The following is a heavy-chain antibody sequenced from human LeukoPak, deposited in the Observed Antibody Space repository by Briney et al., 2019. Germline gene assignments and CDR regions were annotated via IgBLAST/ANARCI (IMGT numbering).Heavy chain of an antibody. V-gene: IGHV3-15*01. CDR3: TIGDGWLPN. Sequence: GGSLRLSCAASGFTFSNAWMSWVRQAPGKGLEWVGRIKSKIDGGTTEYAAPVKGRFTISRDDSKNTLYLQMSSLKTEDTAVYYCTIGDGWLPNWGQGTLVTVSS. CDR1: GFTFSNAW. CDR2: IKSKIDGGTT. J-gene: IGHJ4*02. D-gene: IGHD5-24*01.